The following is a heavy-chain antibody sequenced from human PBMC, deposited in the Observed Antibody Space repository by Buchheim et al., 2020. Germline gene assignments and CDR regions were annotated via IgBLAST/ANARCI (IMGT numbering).Heavy chain of an antibody. CDR2: ISGRNSLK. Sequence: QVHLVESGGDLVKPGGSLRLSCVVSGFPFSDYHMSWIRQAPGKGPEWISHISGRNSLKTYADSVKGRFTISRDNARNLLFLQLNSLRAEDTAIYYCARTVSFYFDSWGQGT. J-gene: IGHJ4*02. V-gene: IGHV3-11*05. CDR3: ARTVSFYFDS. D-gene: IGHD4-11*01. CDR1: GFPFSDYH.